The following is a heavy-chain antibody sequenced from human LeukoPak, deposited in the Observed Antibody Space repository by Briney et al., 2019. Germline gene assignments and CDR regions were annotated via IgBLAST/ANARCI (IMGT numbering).Heavy chain of an antibody. Sequence: PGGSLRLSCAASGFNFSTYAMHWVRQAPGKGLEWVAVITYDGGEKYYADSGKDRFTISRDNSMNTVYLQMNSLTTEDTAVYYCARGPGISDYWGQGTLVTVSS. J-gene: IGHJ4*02. CDR2: ITYDGGEK. D-gene: IGHD1-14*01. CDR3: ARGPGISDY. V-gene: IGHV3-30-3*01. CDR1: GFNFSTYA.